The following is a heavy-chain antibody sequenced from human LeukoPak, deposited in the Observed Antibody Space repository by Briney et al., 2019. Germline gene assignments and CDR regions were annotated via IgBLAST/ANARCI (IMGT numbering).Heavy chain of an antibody. J-gene: IGHJ3*02. CDR2: IYSGGST. Sequence: PGGSLRLSCAASGFTVSSNYMSWVRQAPGKGLEWVSVIYSGGSTYYADSVKGRFTISRDNSKNTLYLQMNSLRAEDTAVYYCAREVGSYSHNDAFDIWGQSTMVTVSS. V-gene: IGHV3-53*01. CDR3: AREVGSYSHNDAFDI. CDR1: GFTVSSNY. D-gene: IGHD1-26*01.